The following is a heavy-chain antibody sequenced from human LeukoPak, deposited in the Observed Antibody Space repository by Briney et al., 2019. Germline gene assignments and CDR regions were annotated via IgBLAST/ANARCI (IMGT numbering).Heavy chain of an antibody. Sequence: GGSLRLSCAASGFTFSSYAMSWVRQAPGKGLEWVSAISGSGGSTYYADSVKGRFTISRDNSKNTLYLQMNSLRAEETAVYYCAKGNEQMHYFDYWGRGTLVTVSS. V-gene: IGHV3-23*01. D-gene: IGHD2-8*01. CDR1: GFTFSSYA. CDR3: AKGNEQMHYFDY. J-gene: IGHJ4*02. CDR2: ISGSGGST.